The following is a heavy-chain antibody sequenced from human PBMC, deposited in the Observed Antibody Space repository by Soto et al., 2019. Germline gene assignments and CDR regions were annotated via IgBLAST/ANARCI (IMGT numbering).Heavy chain of an antibody. V-gene: IGHV4-31*03. CDR2: IYYSGST. CDR1: GGSISSGGYY. Sequence: SETLSLTCTVSGGSISSGGYYWSWIRQHPGKGLEWIGYIYYSGSTYYNPSLKSRVTISVDTSKNQFSLKLSSVTAADTAVYYCARLTSKRYYFDYWGQGTLVTVS. D-gene: IGHD2-2*01. CDR3: ARLTSKRYYFDY. J-gene: IGHJ4*02.